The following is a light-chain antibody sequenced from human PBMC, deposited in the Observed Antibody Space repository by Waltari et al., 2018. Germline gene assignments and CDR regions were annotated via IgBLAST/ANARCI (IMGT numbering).Light chain of an antibody. CDR2: DVS. CDR1: SSDVGRYKY. J-gene: IGLJ1*01. V-gene: IGLV2-14*03. CDR3: SSYTSSKTYV. Sequence: QSALTQPASVSGSPGQSITISCTGTSSDVGRYKYVSWYQPNPGKAPKLIIHDVSDRPLGVSNRFSGSKFGNTASLTISGLQAEDEADYYCSSYTSSKTYVFGTGTKVTVL.